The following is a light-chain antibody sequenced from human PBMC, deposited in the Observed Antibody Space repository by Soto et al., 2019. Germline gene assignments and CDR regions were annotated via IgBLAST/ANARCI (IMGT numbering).Light chain of an antibody. J-gene: IGKJ1*01. V-gene: IGKV3-11*01. CDR1: QSVTNY. CDR3: QQRLNWPPG. Sequence: EIFLTQSPDTLSLSPGERAALTCRASQSVTNYIAWYQQRPGQAPRLPIYDASNRATGVPARFSGSRSGTDSTLTISDLEPADFGLYYCQQRLNWPPGFGQGTKVDIK. CDR2: DAS.